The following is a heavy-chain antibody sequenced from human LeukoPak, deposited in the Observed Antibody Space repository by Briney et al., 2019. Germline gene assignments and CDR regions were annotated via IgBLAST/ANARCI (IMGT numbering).Heavy chain of an antibody. J-gene: IGHJ5*02. CDR2: IYSSGRT. D-gene: IGHD3-22*01. Sequence: SETLSLTCTVSGDSISSGSYYWSWIRQPAGEGLEWIGRIYSSGRTHYSPSLKSRVTISVDTSKNQFSLKLSSVTAADTAVYYCARDLDSSGYINWFDPWGQGTLVTVSS. CDR1: GDSISSGSYY. CDR3: ARDLDSSGYINWFDP. V-gene: IGHV4-61*02.